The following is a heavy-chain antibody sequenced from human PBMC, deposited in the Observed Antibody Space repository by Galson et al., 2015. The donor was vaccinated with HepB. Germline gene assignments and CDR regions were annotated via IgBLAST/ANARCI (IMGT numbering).Heavy chain of an antibody. CDR2: INHSGGT. CDR3: ARSVDGYSPTRLVY. V-gene: IGHV4-34*01. Sequence: TLSLTCGVYGASFSGYYWSWIRQPPGKGLEWIGEINHSGGTNYSPSLESRVTMSVDTSKTQFSLKLTSLSAADTAVYYCARSVDGYSPTRLVYWGQGILVTVSS. J-gene: IGHJ4*02. D-gene: IGHD5-24*01. CDR1: GASFSGYY.